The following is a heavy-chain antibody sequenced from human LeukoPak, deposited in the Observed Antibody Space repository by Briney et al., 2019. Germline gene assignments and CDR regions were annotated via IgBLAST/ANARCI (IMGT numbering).Heavy chain of an antibody. CDR1: EFTFSSYA. CDR2: ISASGGNT. V-gene: IGHV3-23*01. CDR3: ASTQFPRSGGSFDY. Sequence: GGSLRLSCAASEFTFSSYAMQWVRPPPGKGLEWLSGISASGGNTWYADSVKGRFTISRDSSKNTLYLQMNSLRAEDTAVYYCASTQFPRSGGSFDYWGQGTLVTVSS. J-gene: IGHJ4*02. D-gene: IGHD2-15*01.